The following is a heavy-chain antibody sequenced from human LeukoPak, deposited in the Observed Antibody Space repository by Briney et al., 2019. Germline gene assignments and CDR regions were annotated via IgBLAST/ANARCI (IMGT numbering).Heavy chain of an antibody. Sequence: SETLSLTCAVYGGSFSGYYWSWIRQPPGKGLEWIGEINHSGSTNYNPSLKSRVTISVDTSKNQFSLKLSSVAAADTAVYYCARGAPTYYYYYMDVWGKGTTVTVSS. CDR3: ARGAPTYYYYYMDV. D-gene: IGHD1-1*01. CDR1: GGSFSGYY. V-gene: IGHV4-34*01. CDR2: INHSGST. J-gene: IGHJ6*03.